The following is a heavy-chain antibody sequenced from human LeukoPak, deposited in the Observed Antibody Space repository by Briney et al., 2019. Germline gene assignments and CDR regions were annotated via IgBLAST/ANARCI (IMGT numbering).Heavy chain of an antibody. V-gene: IGHV3-7*01. CDR2: IKQDGSEK. CDR3: ARARYDFLGAYYFDY. D-gene: IGHD3-3*01. Sequence: GRSLRLSCAASGFTFSSYWMSWVRQAPGKGLEWVANIKQDGSEKYYVDSVKGRFTISRDNAKNSLYLQMNSLRAEDTAVYYCARARYDFLGAYYFDYWGQGTLVTVSS. CDR1: GFTFSSYW. J-gene: IGHJ4*02.